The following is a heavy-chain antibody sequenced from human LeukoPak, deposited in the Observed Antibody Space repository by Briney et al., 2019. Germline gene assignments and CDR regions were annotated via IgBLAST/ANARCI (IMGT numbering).Heavy chain of an antibody. CDR3: ARDYYFDY. V-gene: IGHV3-30-3*01. CDR2: ISYDGSNK. J-gene: IGHJ4*02. Sequence: GGSLRLSCAASGFTFSSYAMHWVRQAPGKGLEWVAVISYDGSNKYYADSVKGRFTISRDNSKNTLYLQMDSLRAEDTAVYYCARDYYFDYWGQGTLVTVSS. CDR1: GFTFSSYA.